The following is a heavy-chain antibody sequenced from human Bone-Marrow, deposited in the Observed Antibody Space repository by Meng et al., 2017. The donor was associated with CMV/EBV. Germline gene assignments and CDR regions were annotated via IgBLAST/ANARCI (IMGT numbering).Heavy chain of an antibody. Sequence: GESLKISCAASGFTFSSYAMHWVRQAPGKGLEWVAVISYDGSNKYYADSVKGRFTISRDNSKNTLYLQMNSLRAEDTAVYYCAREGGPIAAAGTFHYWGQGTRVTVSS. V-gene: IGHV3-30-3*01. CDR1: GFTFSSYA. D-gene: IGHD6-13*01. CDR3: AREGGPIAAAGTFHY. CDR2: ISYDGSNK. J-gene: IGHJ4*02.